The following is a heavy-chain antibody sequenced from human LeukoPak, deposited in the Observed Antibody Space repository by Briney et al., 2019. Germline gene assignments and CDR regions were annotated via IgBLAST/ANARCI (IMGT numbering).Heavy chain of an antibody. CDR3: ARLPTDHEILTGSFALFGTLDY. J-gene: IGHJ4*02. CDR2: ISVYNGNT. V-gene: IGHV1-18*01. D-gene: IGHD3-9*01. Sequence: ASVKVSCKASGYTFSSYGISWVRQAPGQGLEWMVWISVYNGNTNYAQKYQGRVTMTTDTSTSTAYMYLRSLRSDDTGVYYCARLPTDHEILTGSFALFGTLDYWGQGTLVTVPS. CDR1: GYTFSSYG.